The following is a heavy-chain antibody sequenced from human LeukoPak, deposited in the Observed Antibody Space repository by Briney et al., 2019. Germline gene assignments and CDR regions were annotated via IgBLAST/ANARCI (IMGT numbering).Heavy chain of an antibody. D-gene: IGHD3-3*02. CDR2: IYSGGST. J-gene: IGHJ4*02. Sequence: GGSLRLSCAASGFTVSSNYMSWVRQAPGKGLEWVSVIYSGGSTYYADSVKGRFTISRDNAKNTLYLQMNSLRAEDAAVYYCVLVSLSPGWGQGTLVTVSS. CDR1: GFTVSSNY. CDR3: VLVSLSPG. V-gene: IGHV3-66*01.